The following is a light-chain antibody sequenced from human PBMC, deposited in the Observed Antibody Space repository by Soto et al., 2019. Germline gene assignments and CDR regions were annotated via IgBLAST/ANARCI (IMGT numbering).Light chain of an antibody. J-gene: IGLJ2*01. CDR3: LRSYSGARAGVV. CDR2: DTS. V-gene: IGLV7-46*01. CDR1: TGAVTSGHY. Sequence: QAVVTQDPSLTVSPGGTFTLTCGSSTGAVTSGHYPYWFQQKPGQAPRTLIYDTSDKHSWTPARFSGSLLGGKAALTLSGAQAEEEAEYYCLRSYSGARAGVVFGGGTKLTVL.